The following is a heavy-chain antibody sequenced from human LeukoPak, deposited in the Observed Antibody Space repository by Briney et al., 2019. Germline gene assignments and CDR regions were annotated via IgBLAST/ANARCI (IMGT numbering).Heavy chain of an antibody. D-gene: IGHD3-10*02. J-gene: IGHJ6*03. CDR1: EFTFFTYS. V-gene: IGHV3-7*01. CDR2: IKQDGSEK. Sequence: GGSLRLSCAASEFTFFTYSMSWVCQAPGKGLEWVANIKQDGSEKYYVDSVKGRFTISRDNAKNSLYLQMNSLRAEDTAVYYCARAGRKSRGVDLVRKKETGYYYYMDVWGKGTTVTVSS. CDR3: ARAGRKSRGVDLVRKKETGYYYYMDV.